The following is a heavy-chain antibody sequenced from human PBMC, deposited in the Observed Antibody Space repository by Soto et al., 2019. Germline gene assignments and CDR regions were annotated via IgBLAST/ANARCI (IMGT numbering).Heavy chain of an antibody. CDR1: GGSISSGGYS. J-gene: IGHJ4*02. D-gene: IGHD5-12*01. V-gene: IGHV4-30-2*01. CDR3: AGGPGVARNY. Sequence: QLQLQESGSGLVKPSQTLSLTCAVSGGSISSGGYSWSWIRQPPGKGLEWIGYIYHSGSTYYNPSLQSRVTISVDRAKNQFCLQLSSVTAADTAVYYCAGGPGVARNYWGQGTLVTVSS. CDR2: IYHSGST.